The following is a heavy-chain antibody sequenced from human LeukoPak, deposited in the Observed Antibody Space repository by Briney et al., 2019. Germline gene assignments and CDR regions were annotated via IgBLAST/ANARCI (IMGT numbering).Heavy chain of an antibody. CDR2: INHSGST. J-gene: IGHJ5*02. CDR1: GGSFSGYY. CDR3: ARAYYGGNFWFDP. V-gene: IGHV4-34*01. D-gene: IGHD4-23*01. Sequence: PSETLSLTCAVYGGSFSGYYWSWIRQPPGKGLEWIGEINHSGSTNYNPSLKSRVTISVDTSKNQFSLKLSSVTAADTAVYYCARAYYGGNFWFDPWGQGTLVTVSS.